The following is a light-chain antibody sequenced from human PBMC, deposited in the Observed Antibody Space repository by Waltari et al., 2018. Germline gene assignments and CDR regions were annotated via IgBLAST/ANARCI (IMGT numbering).Light chain of an antibody. CDR1: SRDVGSYNL. V-gene: IGLV2-23*02. CDR2: EVS. CDR3: CSYAGSSTFNV. Sequence: QSALTQPASVSGSPGQSITISCTGPSRDVGSYNLFSWYQQHPGKAPKLMIYEVSKRPSGVSNRFSGSKSGNTASLTISGLQAEDEADYYCCSYAGSSTFNVFGSGTKVTVL. J-gene: IGLJ6*01.